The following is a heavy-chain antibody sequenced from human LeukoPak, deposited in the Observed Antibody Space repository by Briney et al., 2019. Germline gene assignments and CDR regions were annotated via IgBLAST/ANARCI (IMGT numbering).Heavy chain of an antibody. CDR1: GFTFSSYG. V-gene: IGHV3-33*01. CDR3: ARDTIRGYSYGIDY. Sequence: PGGSLRLSCAASGFTFSSYGMHWVRQAPGKGLEWVAVIWYDGSSKYYADSVKGRFTISRDNSKNTLYLQMNSLRAEDTAVYYCARDTIRGYSYGIDYWGQGTLVTVSS. CDR2: IWYDGSSK. D-gene: IGHD5-18*01. J-gene: IGHJ4*02.